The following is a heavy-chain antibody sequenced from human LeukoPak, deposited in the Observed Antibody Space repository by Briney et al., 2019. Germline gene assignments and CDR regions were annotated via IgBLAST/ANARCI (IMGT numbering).Heavy chain of an antibody. Sequence: GGSLRLSCAASGFTVSSNYMSWVRQAPGKGLEWVAVISYDGSNKYYADSVKGRFTTSRDNSKNTLYLQMNSLRAEDTAVYYCATSLGESTFETWGQGTLVTVSS. V-gene: IGHV3-30-3*01. CDR1: GFTVSSNY. CDR3: ATSLGESTFET. D-gene: IGHD3-3*02. J-gene: IGHJ5*02. CDR2: ISYDGSNK.